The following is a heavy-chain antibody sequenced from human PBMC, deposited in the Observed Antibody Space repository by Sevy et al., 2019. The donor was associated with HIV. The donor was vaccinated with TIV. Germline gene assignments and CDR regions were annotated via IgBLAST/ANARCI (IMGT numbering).Heavy chain of an antibody. J-gene: IGHJ4*02. CDR2: ISNSGANT. CDR3: AKEWTLLSDWYGEFDY. D-gene: IGHD6-19*01. CDR1: GFTFTNYG. V-gene: IGHV3-23*01. Sequence: GGSLRLSCAASGFTFTNYGMHWVRQAPGKGLEWVSGISNSGANTYYANSVRGRFTGSRDNSKNTVYLQLNSLRAEDTAIYYCAKEWTLLSDWYGEFDYWGQGTLATVSS.